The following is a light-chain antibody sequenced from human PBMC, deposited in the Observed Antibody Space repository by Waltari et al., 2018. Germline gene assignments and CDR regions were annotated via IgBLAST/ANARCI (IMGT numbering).Light chain of an antibody. CDR2: WAS. CDR1: QSVLYNSNDKNY. CDR3: QQYYSRRT. J-gene: IGKJ1*01. V-gene: IGKV4-1*01. Sequence: DIVMTQSPEFLAVSLGERATINCKSSQSVLYNSNDKNYLAWYQQKPGQPPKLLIYWASTRQFGVPDRFSGSGSGTDLTLTINGLQAEDVAVYYCQQYYSRRTFGRGTRVESK.